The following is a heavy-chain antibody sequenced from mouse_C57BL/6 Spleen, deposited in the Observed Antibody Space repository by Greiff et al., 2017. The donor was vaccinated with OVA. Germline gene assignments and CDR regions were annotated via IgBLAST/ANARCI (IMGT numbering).Heavy chain of an antibody. D-gene: IGHD1-1*01. CDR3: TFYYGSSGRDFDV. CDR2: IDPEDGDT. CDR1: GFNIKDYY. J-gene: IGHJ1*03. Sequence: VQLKQSGAELVRPGASVKLSCTASGFNIKDYYMHWVKQRPEQGLEWIGMIDPEDGDTEYAPKFPGKATMTADTSTNTAYLQLSSLTSEDTAVYYCTFYYGSSGRDFDVWGTGTTVTVSS. V-gene: IGHV14-1*01.